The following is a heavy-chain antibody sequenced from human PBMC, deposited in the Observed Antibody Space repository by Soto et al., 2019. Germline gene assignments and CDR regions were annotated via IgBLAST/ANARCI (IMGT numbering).Heavy chain of an antibody. J-gene: IGHJ4*02. Sequence: LSLTCTVSGDSIRNYYSSWIRQSPGKGLEWIGYILYNGDTKYNPSLKGRVTISIDKSKNQFSLKLTSVTAADTAVYYCAKANSRYGPFDRWGQRTLVPVSS. CDR2: ILYNGDT. V-gene: IGHV4-59*01. CDR3: AKANSRYGPFDR. D-gene: IGHD5-12*01. CDR1: GDSIRNYY.